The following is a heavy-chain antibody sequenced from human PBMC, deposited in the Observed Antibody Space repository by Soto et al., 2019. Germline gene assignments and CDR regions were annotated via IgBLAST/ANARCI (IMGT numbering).Heavy chain of an antibody. V-gene: IGHV6-1*01. CDR2: TYYNSKWNN. D-gene: IGHD3-10*01. CDR1: GYSVSSNSAA. CDR3: AGITWFRGMDV. Sequence: SQTLSLTCAISGYSVSSNSAALDWISQSPSRGLEWLGRTYYNSKWNNDYALSVKSRITINPDTSKNQFSLHLYSVTPEGTAVYYCAGITWFRGMDVWGQGTPVTVSS. J-gene: IGHJ6*02.